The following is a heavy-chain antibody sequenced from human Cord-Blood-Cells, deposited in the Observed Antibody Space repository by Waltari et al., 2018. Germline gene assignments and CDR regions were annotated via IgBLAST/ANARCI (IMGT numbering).Heavy chain of an antibody. D-gene: IGHD6-6*01. CDR1: GGSISSSSYY. V-gene: IGHV4-39*01. Sequence: LQLQESGPGLVKPSETLSLTCTVSGGSISSSSYYWGWLRQPPGKGLEWIGSIYYSGSTYYNPSLKSRVTISVDTSKNQFSLKLSSVTAADTAVYYCARAYSSSYYFDYWGQGTLVTVSS. CDR2: IYYSGST. J-gene: IGHJ4*02. CDR3: ARAYSSSYYFDY.